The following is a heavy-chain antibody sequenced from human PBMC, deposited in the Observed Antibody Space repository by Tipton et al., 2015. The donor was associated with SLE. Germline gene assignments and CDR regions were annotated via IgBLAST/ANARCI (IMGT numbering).Heavy chain of an antibody. D-gene: IGHD1-20*01. V-gene: IGHV3-9*01. CDR1: GFTFGIFA. CDR3: AKDINWIEHAFDG. Sequence: SLRLSCAASGFTFGIFAMHWVRQAPGRGLEWVSVINCNSGTIDYADSVKGRFTISRDNAKNSLYLQMTSLGVEDTALYYGAKDINWIEHAFDGWGQGTIVTVSS. CDR2: INCNSGTI. J-gene: IGHJ3*01.